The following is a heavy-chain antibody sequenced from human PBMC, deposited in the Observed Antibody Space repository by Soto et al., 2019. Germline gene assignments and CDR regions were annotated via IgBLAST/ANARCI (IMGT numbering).Heavy chain of an antibody. J-gene: IGHJ6*02. CDR2: IIPIFGTA. CDR1: GGTFSSYA. D-gene: IGHD1-7*01. Sequence: QVQLVQSGAEVKKPGSSVKVSCKASGGTFSSYAISWVRQAPGQGLEWMGGIIPIFGTANYAQKFQGRVTSTAGESTSTAYMELSSRRSEDTAVYYCAGPPELTRIYYYYGMDVWGQGTTVTVSS. V-gene: IGHV1-69*12. CDR3: AGPPELTRIYYYYGMDV.